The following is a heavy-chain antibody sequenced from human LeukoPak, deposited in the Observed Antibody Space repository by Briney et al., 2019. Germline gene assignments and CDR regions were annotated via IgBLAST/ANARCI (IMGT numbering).Heavy chain of an antibody. J-gene: IGHJ3*02. Sequence: GASVKVSFKASGYTFTNYGISWVRQAPGQGLEWMGWISPYNGNTNYAQKLRGRVTMTTDTSTSTAYMELRSLRSDDTAVYYCARATRLPGYFDGKDAFDIWGQGTMVTVSS. CDR2: ISPYNGNT. CDR3: ARATRLPGYFDGKDAFDI. D-gene: IGHD3-9*01. CDR1: GYTFTNYG. V-gene: IGHV1-18*01.